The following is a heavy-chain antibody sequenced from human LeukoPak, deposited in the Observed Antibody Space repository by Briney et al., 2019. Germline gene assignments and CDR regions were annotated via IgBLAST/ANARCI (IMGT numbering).Heavy chain of an antibody. CDR3: ARLLNYGDAAVDY. J-gene: IGHJ4*02. CDR1: GGSISIGGYY. V-gene: IGHV4-31*03. Sequence: PSETLSLTCTVSGGSISIGGYYWSWIRQHPGKGLEWIGYIYYCGSTYYNPSLKSRVTISVDTSKNQLSLKLSSVTAAGTAVYYCARLLNYGDAAVDYWGQGTLVTVSS. D-gene: IGHD4-17*01. CDR2: IYYCGST.